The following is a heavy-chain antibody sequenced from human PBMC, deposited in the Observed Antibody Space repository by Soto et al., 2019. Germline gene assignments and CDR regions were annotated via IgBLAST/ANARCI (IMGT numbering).Heavy chain of an antibody. Sequence: SETLSLTCTVSGGSISSYYWSWIRQPPGKGLEWIGYIYYSGSTNYNPSLKSRVTISVDTSKNQFSLKLSSVTAADTAVYYCARQPEAVAGGFDYWGQGTLVTVS. CDR1: GGSISSYY. J-gene: IGHJ4*02. V-gene: IGHV4-59*01. CDR3: ARQPEAVAGGFDY. D-gene: IGHD6-19*01. CDR2: IYYSGST.